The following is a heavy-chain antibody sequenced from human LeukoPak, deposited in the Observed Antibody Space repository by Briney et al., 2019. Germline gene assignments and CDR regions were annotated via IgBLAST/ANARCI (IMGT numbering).Heavy chain of an antibody. CDR3: ARGLNDSWTGENY. D-gene: IGHD3-3*01. Sequence: PSETLSLTCTVSGGSISSYYWSWIRQPPGKGLEWIGYIYYSGSTNYNPSLKSRVTISVDTSKNQFSLKLSSVTAADTAAYYCARGLNDSWTGENYWGQGTLVTVSS. J-gene: IGHJ4*02. CDR2: IYYSGST. V-gene: IGHV4-59*12. CDR1: GGSISSYY.